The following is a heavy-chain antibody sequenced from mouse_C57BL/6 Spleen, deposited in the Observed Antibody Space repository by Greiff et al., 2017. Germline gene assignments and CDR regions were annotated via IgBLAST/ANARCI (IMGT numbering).Heavy chain of an antibody. CDR2: INPNNGGT. V-gene: IGHV1-26*01. CDR1: GYTFTDYY. D-gene: IGHD1-1*01. CDR3: ARFYYYGSSYGYAMDY. J-gene: IGHJ4*01. Sequence: VQLQQSGPELVKPGASVKISCKASGYTFTDYYMNWVKQSHGKSLEWIGDINPNNGGTSYNQKFKGKATLTVDKSSSTAYMELRSLTSEDSAVYYCARFYYYGSSYGYAMDYWGQGTSVTVSS.